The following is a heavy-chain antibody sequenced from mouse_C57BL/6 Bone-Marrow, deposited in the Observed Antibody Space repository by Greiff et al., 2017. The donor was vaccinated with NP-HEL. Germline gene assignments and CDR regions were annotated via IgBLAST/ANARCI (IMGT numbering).Heavy chain of an antibody. Sequence: QVQLQQPGAELVKPGASVKVSCKASGYTFTSYWMPWVKQRPGQCLEWIGRIHPSDSATTYHPTFKGQAQLTVDKSSSTAYMQLSSLTSEDSAVDYCARPTLRYWDVDVWGTGTTGTVSS. J-gene: IGHJ1*03. V-gene: IGHV1-74*01. CDR3: ARPTLRYWDVDV. CDR2: IHPSDSAT. CDR1: GYTFTSYW.